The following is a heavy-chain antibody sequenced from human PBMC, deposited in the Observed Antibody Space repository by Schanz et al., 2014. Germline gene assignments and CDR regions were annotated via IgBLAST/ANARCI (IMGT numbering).Heavy chain of an antibody. CDR2: IIPILGIA. V-gene: IGHV1-69*09. Sequence: QVQLVQSGADVKKPGASVKVSCKTSGYTFSSYGITWVRQAPGQGLEWMGRIIPILGIANYAQKFQGRVTITADRSTSTAYMELRSLRSDDTAVYYCARVQDDILTGSEYYYGMDVWGQGTTVTVSS. D-gene: IGHD3-9*01. CDR1: GYTFSSYG. CDR3: ARVQDDILTGSEYYYGMDV. J-gene: IGHJ6*02.